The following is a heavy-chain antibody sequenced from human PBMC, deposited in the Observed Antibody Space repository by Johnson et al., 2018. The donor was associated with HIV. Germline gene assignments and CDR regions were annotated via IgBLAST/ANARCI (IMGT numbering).Heavy chain of an antibody. Sequence: EQLVESGGGLVQPGGSLRLSCAASGFTFSTYAMHWVRQAPGKGLEWVSVLYSGVTTYYADSVKGRFTISRDNSKNTLYFQMNSLRAEDTAVYYCARAYSYGAFDIWGQGTMVTVSS. CDR2: LYSGVTT. V-gene: IGHV3-66*01. CDR3: ARAYSYGAFDI. D-gene: IGHD5-18*01. J-gene: IGHJ3*02. CDR1: GFTFSTYA.